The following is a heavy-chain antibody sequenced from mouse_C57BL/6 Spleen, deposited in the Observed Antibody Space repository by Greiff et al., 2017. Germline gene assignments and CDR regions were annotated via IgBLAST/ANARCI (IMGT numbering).Heavy chain of an antibody. CDR3: ARRVYSIDAMDY. J-gene: IGHJ4*01. Sequence: EVQLQQSGPELVKPGASVKISCKASGYTFTDYYMNWVKQSHGKSLEWIGDINPNNGGTSYNQKFKGKATLTVDKSSSTAYMEHRSLTSEDSAVYYCARRVYSIDAMDYWGQGTSVTVSS. V-gene: IGHV1-26*01. D-gene: IGHD2-5*01. CDR2: INPNNGGT. CDR1: GYTFTDYY.